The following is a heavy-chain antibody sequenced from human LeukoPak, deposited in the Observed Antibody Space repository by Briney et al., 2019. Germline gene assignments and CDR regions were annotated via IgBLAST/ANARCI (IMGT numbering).Heavy chain of an antibody. Sequence: PSETLSLTCTVSGGSISSSSYYWGWIRQPPGKGLEWIGSIYYSGSTYYNPSLKGRVTISVDTSKNQFSLKLSSVTAADTAVYYCARDSRRSFDYWGQGTLVTVSS. CDR3: ARDSRRSFDY. CDR1: GGSISSSSYY. V-gene: IGHV4-39*07. CDR2: IYYSGST. J-gene: IGHJ4*02.